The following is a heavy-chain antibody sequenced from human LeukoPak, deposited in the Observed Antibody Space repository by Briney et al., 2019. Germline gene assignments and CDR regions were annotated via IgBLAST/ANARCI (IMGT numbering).Heavy chain of an antibody. J-gene: IGHJ4*02. CDR2: IYYSKNT. D-gene: IGHD5-18*01. CDR3: VSPRGFSYGYFDY. CDR1: GGSISSSSVY. Sequence: SETLSLTCTVSGGSISSSSVYWGWIRQPPGKGLEWIGSIYYSKNTYYNPSLKSRVTISADTSKNQFSLTLGSVSATDTDVYYCVSPRGFSYGYFDYWGQGTLVTVSS. V-gene: IGHV4-39*01.